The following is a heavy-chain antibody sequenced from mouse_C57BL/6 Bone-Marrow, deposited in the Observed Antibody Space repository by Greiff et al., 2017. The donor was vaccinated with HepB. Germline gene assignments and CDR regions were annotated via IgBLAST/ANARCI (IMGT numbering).Heavy chain of an antibody. CDR3: ARGWLPYAMDY. CDR1: GYTFTSYW. CDR2: INPRNGGT. J-gene: IGHJ4*01. D-gene: IGHD2-3*01. V-gene: IGHV1-53*01. Sequence: VQLQQSGPELVKPGASVKLSCKASGYTFTSYWIHWVKQRPGQGLEWIGNINPRNGGTDYSEKFKSKATLTVDKSSSTAYMQLSSLSSEGSAAYYCARGWLPYAMDYWGQGTSVTVSA.